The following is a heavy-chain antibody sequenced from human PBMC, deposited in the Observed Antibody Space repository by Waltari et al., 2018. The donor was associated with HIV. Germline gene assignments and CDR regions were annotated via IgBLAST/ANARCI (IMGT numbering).Heavy chain of an antibody. J-gene: IGHJ6*02. V-gene: IGHV3-23*01. D-gene: IGHD3-10*01. CDR1: GFAFGRFV. Sequence: EEQLFESGGGLVPPGGSLRLYCAASGFAFGRFVITLVRQAPGKGPEWVSGISPASTNIYYADSVKGRFTIYRDNSRSTLYLQMNSLRAEDTATYYCAKDHPGNYYHIYGMDVWGQGTTVSVTS. CDR2: ISPASTNI. CDR3: AKDHPGNYYHIYGMDV.